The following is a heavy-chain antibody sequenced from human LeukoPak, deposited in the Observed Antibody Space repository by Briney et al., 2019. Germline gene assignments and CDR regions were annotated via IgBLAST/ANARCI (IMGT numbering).Heavy chain of an antibody. D-gene: IGHD3-22*01. CDR1: GLTVSSNC. CDR3: ARRAGDYSHPYDY. V-gene: IGHV3-53*01. Sequence: GGSLRLSCAASGLTVSSNCMSWVRQAPGKGLEWVSFIYSGGNTYYADPVKGRLTISRDNSKNTVHLQMNSLRAEDTAMYYCARRAGDYSHPYDYWGQGTLVTVSS. CDR2: IYSGGNT. J-gene: IGHJ4*02.